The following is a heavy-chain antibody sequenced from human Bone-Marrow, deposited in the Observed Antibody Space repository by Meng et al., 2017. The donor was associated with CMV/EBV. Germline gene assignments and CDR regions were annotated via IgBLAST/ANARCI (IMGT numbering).Heavy chain of an antibody. V-gene: IGHV3-30*02. Sequence: GESLKISCAASGFTFSSYGMHWVRQAPGKGLEWVAFIHFDGSDKTYADSGKGRFTISRDNSKNTLSLQMNSLRTEDRAVYYCAKSGYSSGWYLSRIDSWGQGTLVTVSS. J-gene: IGHJ4*02. CDR2: IHFDGSDK. CDR3: AKSGYSSGWYLSRIDS. D-gene: IGHD6-19*01. CDR1: GFTFSSYG.